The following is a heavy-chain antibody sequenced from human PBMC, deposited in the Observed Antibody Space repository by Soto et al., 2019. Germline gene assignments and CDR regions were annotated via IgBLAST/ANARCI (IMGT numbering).Heavy chain of an antibody. CDR1: GFTFSSYA. V-gene: IGHV3-23*01. CDR3: AKVPNRYCSITSCYGALYLQH. Sequence: PGGSLRLSCAASGFTFSSYAMSWVRQAPGKGLEWVSAISGSGGSTYYADSVKGRFTISRDNSKDTLYLQMNSLSAEDTAVYYCAKVPNRYCSITSCYGALYLQHWGQGTLVTVSS. CDR2: ISGSGGST. D-gene: IGHD2-2*01. J-gene: IGHJ1*01.